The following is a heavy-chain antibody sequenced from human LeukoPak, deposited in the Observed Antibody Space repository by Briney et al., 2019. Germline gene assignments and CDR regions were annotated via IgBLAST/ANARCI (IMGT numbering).Heavy chain of an antibody. CDR3: ARVPLRARTVTTSGWFDP. Sequence: GSLRLSCAASGFPFSSYEMNWVRQAPGKGLEWVSYISSSGSTIYYADSVKGRFTISRDNAKNSLYLQMNSLRAEDTAVYYCARVPLRARTVTTSGWFDPWGQGTLVTVSS. CDR1: GFPFSSYE. V-gene: IGHV3-48*03. J-gene: IGHJ5*02. D-gene: IGHD4-17*01. CDR2: ISSSGSTI.